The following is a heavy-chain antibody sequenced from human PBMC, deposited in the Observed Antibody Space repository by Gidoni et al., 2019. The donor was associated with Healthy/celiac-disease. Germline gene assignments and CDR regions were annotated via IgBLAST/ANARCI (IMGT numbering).Heavy chain of an antibody. CDR2: IYSGGST. CDR1: GFSVSSHY. CDR3: ARAQYCSSTSCYFGIYYYGMGV. V-gene: IGHV3-53*01. D-gene: IGHD2-2*01. Sequence: EVQRVESGGRLLQHGGSRRLTCAASGFSVSSHYMSRVRQAPGKGLEWVPVIYSGGSTYYADSVKGRFTISRDKSKNTLYLQMNSLRAEDTAVYYCARAQYCSSTSCYFGIYYYGMGVWGQGTTVTVSS. J-gene: IGHJ6*02.